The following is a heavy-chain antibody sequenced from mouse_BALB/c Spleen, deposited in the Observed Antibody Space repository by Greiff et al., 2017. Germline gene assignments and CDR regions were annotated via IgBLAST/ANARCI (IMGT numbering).Heavy chain of an antibody. J-gene: IGHJ4*01. CDR1: GFSLTSYG. CDR3: AREERNERDPYYYAMDY. CDR2: IWAGGST. V-gene: IGHV2-9*02. Sequence: VQLQESGPGLVAPSQSLSITCTVSGFSLTSYGVHWVRQPPGKGLEWLGVIWAGGSTNYNSALMSRLSISKDNSKSQVFLKMNSLRTDDTAMYYCAREERNERDPYYYAMDYWGQGTTVTVSS.